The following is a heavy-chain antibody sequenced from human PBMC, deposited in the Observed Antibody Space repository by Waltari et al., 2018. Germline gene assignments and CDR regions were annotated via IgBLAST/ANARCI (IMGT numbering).Heavy chain of an antibody. J-gene: IGHJ5*01. V-gene: IGHV4-59*08. CDR2: IYYGGGA. Sequence: QVQLLESGPRLMKPSETLSLTCSVSGGSISGYYWSWIRQPPGKGLEWIGYIYYGGGANYNPSLKSRVAISVDTSNNQFSLKLSSVTAADTAVYYCARQIPAASKGRFDSWGQGTLVTVSS. CDR1: GGSISGYY. CDR3: ARQIPAASKGRFDS. D-gene: IGHD6-13*01.